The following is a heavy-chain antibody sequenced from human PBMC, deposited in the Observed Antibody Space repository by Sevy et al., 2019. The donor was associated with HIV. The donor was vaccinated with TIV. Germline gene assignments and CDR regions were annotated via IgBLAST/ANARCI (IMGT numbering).Heavy chain of an antibody. V-gene: IGHV1-2*02. Sequence: ASVKVSCKASGDTFSDFYIHWVRQAPGQGLEWMGWINPNSGATSYAQKFQGRVTMTSDTSINTAFLELRSLISDDPAVYFCAGEGDVVSGSSDAFDIWGQGTMVTVSS. D-gene: IGHD1-26*01. CDR2: INPNSGAT. J-gene: IGHJ3*02. CDR1: GDTFSDFY. CDR3: AGEGDVVSGSSDAFDI.